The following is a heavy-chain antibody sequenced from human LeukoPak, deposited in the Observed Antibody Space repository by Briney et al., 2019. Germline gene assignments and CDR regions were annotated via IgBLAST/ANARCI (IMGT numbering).Heavy chain of an antibody. CDR3: ARGGGS. D-gene: IGHD3-10*01. CDR1: GFTFSSYW. V-gene: IGHV3-74*01. CDR2: INTDGRTT. Sequence: PGGPLRLSCVSSGFTFSSYWMHWVRQAPGKGLVWVSRINTDGRTTTYADSVKGRFTISRDNAKNSLYLQMNSLRVEDTAVYYCARGGGSWGQGTLVTVSS. J-gene: IGHJ5*02.